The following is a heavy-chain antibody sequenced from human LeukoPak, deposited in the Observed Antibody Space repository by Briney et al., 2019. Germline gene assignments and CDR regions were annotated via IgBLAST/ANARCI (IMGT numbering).Heavy chain of an antibody. V-gene: IGHV1-69*13. CDR1: GGTFSSYA. J-gene: IGHJ4*02. CDR3: ARDLKRGDGYAPATFDY. D-gene: IGHD5-24*01. Sequence: ASVKVSCKASGGTFSSYAISWVRQAPGQGLEWMGGIIPIFGTANYAQKFQGRVTITADESTSTAYMELSSLRSEDTAVYYCARDLKRGDGYAPATFDYWGQGTLVTVPS. CDR2: IIPIFGTA.